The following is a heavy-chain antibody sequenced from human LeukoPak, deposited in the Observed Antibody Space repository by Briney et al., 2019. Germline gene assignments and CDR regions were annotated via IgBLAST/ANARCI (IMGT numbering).Heavy chain of an antibody. D-gene: IGHD3-10*01. CDR2: IYYSGST. CDR1: GGSISNYY. CDR3: ASMVRGAALDY. V-gene: IGHV4-59*08. J-gene: IGHJ4*02. Sequence: PSETLSLTCTGSGGSISNYYWSWIRQPPGKGLEWIGYIYYSGSTNYNPSLKSRVTISVDTSKNQFSLKLSSVTAADTAVYYCASMVRGAALDYWGQGTLVTVSS.